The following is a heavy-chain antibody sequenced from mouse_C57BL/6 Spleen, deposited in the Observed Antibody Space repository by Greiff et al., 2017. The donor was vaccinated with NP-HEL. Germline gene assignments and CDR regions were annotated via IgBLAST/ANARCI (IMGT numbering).Heavy chain of an antibody. CDR1: GYAFSSSW. D-gene: IGHD1-1*01. CDR2: IYPGDGDT. J-gene: IGHJ2*01. Sequence: QVQLKQSGPELVKPGASVKISCKASGYAFSSSWMNWVKQRPGKGLEWIGRIYPGDGDTNYNGKFKGKATLTADKSSSTAYMQLSSLTSEDSAVYFCARGGPITSYFDYWGQGTTLTVSS. CDR3: ARGGPITSYFDY. V-gene: IGHV1-82*01.